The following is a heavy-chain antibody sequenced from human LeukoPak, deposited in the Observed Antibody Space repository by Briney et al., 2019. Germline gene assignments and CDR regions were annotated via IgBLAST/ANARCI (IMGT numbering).Heavy chain of an antibody. D-gene: IGHD6-6*01. J-gene: IGHJ4*02. V-gene: IGHV3-30-3*01. CDR3: AREVYSSSSGPLDY. Sequence: GGSLRLSCAASGFTFSSYAMHWVRQAPGKGLEWVAVISYDGSNKYYADSVKGRFTISRDNSKNTLYLQMNSLRAEDTAVYYCAREVYSSSSGPLDYWGQGTLVTVSS. CDR2: ISYDGSNK. CDR1: GFTFSSYA.